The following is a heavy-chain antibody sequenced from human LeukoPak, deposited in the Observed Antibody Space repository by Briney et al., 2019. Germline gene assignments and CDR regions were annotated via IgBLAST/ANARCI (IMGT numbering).Heavy chain of an antibody. CDR1: GLTVSSTS. CDR2: IYSGGST. D-gene: IGHD1-26*01. J-gene: IGHJ4*02. CDR3: ARAKSGSSPWDY. Sequence: GGSLSLSCEASGLTVSSTSMPWVGQAPGKGLKWVSLIYSGGSTYYADSVKGRFTISRDNSKNTLYLQMNSLRAEDTAVYYCARAKSGSSPWDYWGQGTLVTVSS. V-gene: IGHV3-53*01.